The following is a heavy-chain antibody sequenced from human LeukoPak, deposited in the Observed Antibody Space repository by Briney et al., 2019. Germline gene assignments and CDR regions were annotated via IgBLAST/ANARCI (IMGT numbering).Heavy chain of an antibody. CDR2: IYYRGST. D-gene: IGHD4-23*01. V-gene: IGHV4-59*08. CDR3: ARRAAAVVTHDAFDI. CDR1: GGSISSYD. J-gene: IGHJ3*02. Sequence: SETLCLTCTVSGGSISSYDWSWMRQPPGKGLEWIGYIYYRGSTNYSPFLKRRVTISVDTSKTHFSLKLSSVTAADTAVYYCARRAAAVVTHDAFDIWGQGTMVTVSS.